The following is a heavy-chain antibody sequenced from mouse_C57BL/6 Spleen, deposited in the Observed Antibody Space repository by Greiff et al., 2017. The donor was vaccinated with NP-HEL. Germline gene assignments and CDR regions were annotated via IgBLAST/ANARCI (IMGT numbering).Heavy chain of an antibody. Sequence: VQLQQPGAELVKPGASVKLSCKASGYTFTSYWMQWVKQRPGQGLEWIGEIDPSDSYTNYNQKFKGKATLTVDTSSSTAYMQLSSLTSEDSAVYYCARGGLLRRLHFDYWGQGTTLTVSS. V-gene: IGHV1-50*01. CDR3: ARGGLLRRLHFDY. CDR2: IDPSDSYT. CDR1: GYTFTSYW. J-gene: IGHJ2*01. D-gene: IGHD1-1*01.